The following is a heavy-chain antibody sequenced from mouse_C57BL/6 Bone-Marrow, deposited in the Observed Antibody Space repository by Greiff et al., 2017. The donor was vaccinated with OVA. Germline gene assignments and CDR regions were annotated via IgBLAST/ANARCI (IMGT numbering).Heavy chain of an antibody. J-gene: IGHJ1*03. CDR2: IYPGNSDT. Sequence: EVQLQETGTVLARPGASVKMSCKTSGYTFTSYWMHWVKQRPGQGLEWIGAIYPGNSDTSYNQKFKGKAKLTAVTSASTAYMELSSLTNEDSAVYYCTRAVVVNYWYFDVWGTGTTVTVSS. CDR3: TRAVVVNYWYFDV. D-gene: IGHD1-1*01. CDR1: GYTFTSYW. V-gene: IGHV1-5*01.